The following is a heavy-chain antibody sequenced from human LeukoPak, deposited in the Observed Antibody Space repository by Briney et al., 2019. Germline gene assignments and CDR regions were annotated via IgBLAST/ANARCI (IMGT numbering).Heavy chain of an antibody. J-gene: IGHJ4*02. Sequence: SQTLSLTCDISGDSVSSNSAAWNWIRQSPSRGLEWLGRTFYRSKWYNEYEVSLKSRLTINADTSKNLFSLQLNSVTPEDTAVYYCARSGGTAIGNYERATFDYWGQGTLVTVSS. CDR1: GDSVSSNSAA. V-gene: IGHV6-1*01. CDR2: TFYRSKWYN. D-gene: IGHD1-7*01. CDR3: ARSGGTAIGNYERATFDY.